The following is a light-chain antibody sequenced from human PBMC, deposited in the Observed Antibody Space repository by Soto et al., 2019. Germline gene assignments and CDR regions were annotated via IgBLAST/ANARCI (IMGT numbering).Light chain of an antibody. Sequence: QSVLTQPPSVSGAPGQRVTISCTGSSSNIGAGYDIHWYQKLPGTAPKLLIYINTNRPSGVPDRFSGSKSGTSASLAITGLRAEDEADYYCQSYDSSLSGYVFGTGTKLTVL. CDR1: SSNIGAGYD. CDR3: QSYDSSLSGYV. CDR2: INT. V-gene: IGLV1-40*01. J-gene: IGLJ1*01.